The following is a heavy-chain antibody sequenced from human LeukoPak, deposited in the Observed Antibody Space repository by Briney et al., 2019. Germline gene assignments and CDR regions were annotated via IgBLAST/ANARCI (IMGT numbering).Heavy chain of an antibody. CDR3: ARDLGPIGNPGRATFGY. Sequence: GASVKVSCKASGYTFTSYDINWVRQATGQGLGWMGWMNPNSGNTGYAQKFQGRVTMTRDTSTSTVYMELSSLRSEDTAVYYCARDLGPIGNPGRATFGYWGQGTLVTVSS. CDR2: MNPNSGNT. J-gene: IGHJ4*02. V-gene: IGHV1-8*02. D-gene: IGHD3-10*02. CDR1: GYTFTSYD.